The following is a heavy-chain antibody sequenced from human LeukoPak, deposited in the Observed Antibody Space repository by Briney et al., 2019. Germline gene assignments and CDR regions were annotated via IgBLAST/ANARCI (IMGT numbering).Heavy chain of an antibody. CDR1: GFTFSSFS. D-gene: IGHD3-22*01. V-gene: IGHV3-48*01. CDR2: ISSSSSTI. Sequence: GGSLRLSCVASGFTFSSFSMNWVRQAPGKGLEWVSYISSSSSTIYYADSVKGRFTISRDNAKNSLYLQMNSLRAEDTAVYYCARVLHRRNYDSGTFYTYWGQGTLVTVSS. CDR3: ARVLHRRNYDSGTFYTY. J-gene: IGHJ4*02.